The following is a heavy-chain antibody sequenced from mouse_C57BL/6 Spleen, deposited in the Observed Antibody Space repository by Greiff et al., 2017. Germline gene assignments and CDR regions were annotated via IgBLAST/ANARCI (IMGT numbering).Heavy chain of an antibody. CDR1: GYSFTGYY. V-gene: IGHV1-42*01. D-gene: IGHD1-1*01. J-gene: IGHJ2*01. CDR2: INPSTGGT. Sequence: EVKLVESGPELVKPGASVKISCKASGYSFTGYYMNWVKQSPEKSLEWIGEINPSTGGTTYNQKFKAKATLTVDKSSSTAYMQLKSLTSEDSAVYYCARRDLLLDYFDYWGQGTTLTVSS. CDR3: ARRDLLLDYFDY.